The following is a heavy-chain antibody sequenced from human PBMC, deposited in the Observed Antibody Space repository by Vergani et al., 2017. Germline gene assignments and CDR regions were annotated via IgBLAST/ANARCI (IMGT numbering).Heavy chain of an antibody. V-gene: IGHV4-59*01. CDR3: ARGVKRVRGVITFDY. D-gene: IGHD3-10*01. CDR1: GGSITSYY. J-gene: IGHJ4*02. Sequence: QESGPGLVKPSETLSLTCTVSGGSITSYYWNWIRQPPGKGLEWIGYIFYSGSTKYNPALRSRVTISVDTSKDQFSLKLSSLTAADTAVYYWARGVKRVRGVITFDYWGRGTLVTVSS. CDR2: IFYSGST.